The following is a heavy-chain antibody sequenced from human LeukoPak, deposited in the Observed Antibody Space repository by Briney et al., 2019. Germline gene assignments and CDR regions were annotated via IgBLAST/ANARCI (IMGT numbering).Heavy chain of an antibody. CDR1: GITFSNYG. J-gene: IGHJ4*02. D-gene: IGHD3-3*01. CDR3: ATDRGWRTSGYYLYYFEY. V-gene: IGHV3-33*01. Sequence: PGGSLRLSCVASGITFSNYGMHWVRQAPGKGLEWVAVIWYDGSKEYYADSVKGRFTISRDNSRNTVFLQMTSLRAEDTAVYYCATDRGWRTSGYYLYYFEYWGQGTLVTYSS. CDR2: IWYDGSKE.